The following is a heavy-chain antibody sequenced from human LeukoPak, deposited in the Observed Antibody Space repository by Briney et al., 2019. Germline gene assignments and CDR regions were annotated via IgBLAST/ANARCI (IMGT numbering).Heavy chain of an antibody. V-gene: IGHV1-69*04. CDR2: IIPILGIA. D-gene: IGHD4-17*01. CDR3: ARGSADVYGAPPDY. CDR1: GYTFTGYY. Sequence: GASVKVSCKASGYTFTGYYMHWVRQAPGQGLEWMGRIIPILGIANYAQKFQGRVTITADKSTSTAYMELSSLRSEDTAVYYCARGSADVYGAPPDYWGQGTLVTVSS. J-gene: IGHJ4*02.